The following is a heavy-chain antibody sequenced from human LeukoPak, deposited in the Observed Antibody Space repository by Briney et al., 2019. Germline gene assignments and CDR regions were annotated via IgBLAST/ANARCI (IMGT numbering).Heavy chain of an antibody. D-gene: IGHD2-15*01. Sequence: PSETLSLTCTVSGASINSHYWSWIRQTAGKGLEWIGRIYTSGSTNYNSSLPSGVTMSVDTSKNQFSLKLTSVTAADTAVYYCARALNPLPGTYYFDYWGQGTLVTVSS. J-gene: IGHJ4*02. CDR1: GASINSHY. CDR2: IYTSGST. V-gene: IGHV4-4*07. CDR3: ARALNPLPGTYYFDY.